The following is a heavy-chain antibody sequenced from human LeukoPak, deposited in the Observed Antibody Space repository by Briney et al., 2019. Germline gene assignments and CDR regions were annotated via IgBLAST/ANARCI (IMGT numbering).Heavy chain of an antibody. V-gene: IGHV4-61*01. J-gene: IGHJ4*02. Sequence: SETLSLTCTVSGVSVSSGSYYWSWIRQPPGKGLEWIGSIYYGGSTNYNPSLKTRVAMSVDTSRDQVSLKMTSVTAADTAVYYCARVLIAVAGFDFWGLGTLVTVSS. CDR3: ARVLIAVAGFDF. CDR1: GVSVSSGSYY. CDR2: IYYGGST. D-gene: IGHD6-19*01.